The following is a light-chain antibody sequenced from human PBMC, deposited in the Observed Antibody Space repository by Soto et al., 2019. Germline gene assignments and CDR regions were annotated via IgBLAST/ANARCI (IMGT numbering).Light chain of an antibody. J-gene: IGKJ1*01. V-gene: IGKV1-5*03. Sequence: DMQMKKSPSTLSGSVGERVTITCLARQTISSWLAWYQQKPGKAPKLLIYKASTLKSGVPSRFSGSGSGTEFTLTISSLQPDDFATYYCQHYNSYSEAFGQGTKV. CDR2: KAS. CDR1: QTISSW. CDR3: QHYNSYSEA.